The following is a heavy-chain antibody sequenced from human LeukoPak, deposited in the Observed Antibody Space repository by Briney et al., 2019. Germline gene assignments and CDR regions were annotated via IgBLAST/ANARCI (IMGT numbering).Heavy chain of an antibody. V-gene: IGHV4-30-2*01. D-gene: IGHD3-10*02. J-gene: IGHJ5*02. CDR2: IYHSGST. CDR3: ARDRLVFGELFEEYNWFDP. Sequence: PSQTLSLTCAVSGGSISSGGYSWSWIRQPPGKGLEWIGYIYHSGSTYYNPSLKSRVTMSVDTSKNQFPLKLSSVTAADTAVYYCARDRLVFGELFEEYNWFDPWGQGTLVTVSS. CDR1: GGSISSGGYS.